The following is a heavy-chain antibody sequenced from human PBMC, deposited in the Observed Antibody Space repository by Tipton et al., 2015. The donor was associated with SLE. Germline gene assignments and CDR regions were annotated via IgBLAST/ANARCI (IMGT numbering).Heavy chain of an antibody. V-gene: IGHV3-30-3*02. CDR3: ANGDYATGDAFDI. J-gene: IGHJ3*02. CDR2: ISYDGSNK. CDR1: GFTFSSYA. D-gene: IGHD4-17*01. Sequence: SLRLSCAASGFTFSSYAMHWVRQAPGKGLEWVAVISYDGSNKYYADSVKGRFTISRDNSKNTLYLQMNSLRAEDTAVYYCANGDYATGDAFDIWGQGTMVTVSS.